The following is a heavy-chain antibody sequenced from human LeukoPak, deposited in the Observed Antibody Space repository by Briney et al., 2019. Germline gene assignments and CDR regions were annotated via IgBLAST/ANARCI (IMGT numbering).Heavy chain of an antibody. V-gene: IGHV3-23*01. CDR1: GFTFSSYA. D-gene: IGHD5-18*01. CDR2: ISGSGGST. Sequence: GGSLRLSCAASGFTFSSYAMSWVRQAPGKGLEWVSAISGSGGSTYYADSVKGRFTISRDNAKNSLYLQMNSLRAEDTAVYYCARVGYSYAFDYWGQGTLVTVSS. J-gene: IGHJ4*02. CDR3: ARVGYSYAFDY.